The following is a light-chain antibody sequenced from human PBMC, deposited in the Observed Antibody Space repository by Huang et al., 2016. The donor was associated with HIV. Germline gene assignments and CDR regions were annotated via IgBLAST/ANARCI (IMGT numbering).Light chain of an antibody. Sequence: DIQMTQSPSTLSASVGDRVTITCRASQSISSCLAWYQQKPGKAPKLLRYDAASLEMGVPSRFSGSGSGTEFTLTISSLQPDNFATYDCQQYNSYPWTFGQGTKVEIK. J-gene: IGKJ1*01. CDR1: QSISSC. V-gene: IGKV1-5*01. CDR3: QQYNSYPWT. CDR2: DAA.